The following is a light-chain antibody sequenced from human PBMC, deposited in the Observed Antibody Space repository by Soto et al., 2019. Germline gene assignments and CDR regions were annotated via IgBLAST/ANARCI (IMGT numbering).Light chain of an antibody. CDR3: QQYGSSPVT. CDR1: QSGSSSY. CDR2: AAS. Sequence: EIVLTQSPGTLSLSPGERATLSCRASQSGSSSYLAWYQQKPGQAPRLLIYAASRRATGIPDRVSGSGSGTDFTLTISRLEPEDFAVYYCQQYGSSPVTFGPGTKVDI. V-gene: IGKV3-20*01. J-gene: IGKJ3*01.